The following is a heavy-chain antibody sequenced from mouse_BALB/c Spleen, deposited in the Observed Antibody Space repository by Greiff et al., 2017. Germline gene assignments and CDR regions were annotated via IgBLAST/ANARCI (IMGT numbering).Heavy chain of an antibody. J-gene: IGHJ2*01. CDR1: GFNIKDYY. CDR2: IDPENGNT. Sequence: EVQLQQSGAELVRPGALVKLSCKASGFNIKDYYMHWVKQRPEQGLEWIGWIDPENGNTIYDPKFQGKASITADTSSNTAYLQLSSLTSEDTAVYYCARAYFDYWGQGTTRTVSS. CDR3: ARAYFDY. V-gene: IGHV14-1*02.